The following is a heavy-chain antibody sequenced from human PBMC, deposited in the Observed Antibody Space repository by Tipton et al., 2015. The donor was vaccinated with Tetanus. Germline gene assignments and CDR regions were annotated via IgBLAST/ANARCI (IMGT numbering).Heavy chain of an antibody. CDR1: GGSISSADYY. J-gene: IGHJ6*02. CDR2: VSDSGST. V-gene: IGHV4-30-4*02. Sequence: TLSLTCTVSGGSISSADYYWSWIRQPPGKGLEWIGYVSDSGSTYSNPSLRSRIIISADTSKNQFSLILSSVTAADTAVYYCARAPPSGSYFVRYYSMDVWGQGTTVVVSS. CDR3: ARAPPSGSYFVRYYSMDV. D-gene: IGHD3-22*01.